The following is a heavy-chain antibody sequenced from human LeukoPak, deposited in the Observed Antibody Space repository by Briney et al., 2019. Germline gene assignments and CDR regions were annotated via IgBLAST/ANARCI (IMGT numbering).Heavy chain of an antibody. CDR2: INWNGETT. D-gene: IGHD2-2*01. CDR3: AGSGYCSSTAGYDSRYYYYYMDV. CDR1: GFTFDDYC. Sequence: GGSLRLSCVASGFTFDDYCMSWVRQAPGKGLEWVSGINWNGETTSYSDSVKGRFINAKDNAKNALHLQLNNMRAEDTALYFCAGSGYCSSTAGYDSRYYYYYMDVWGKGTTVTVSS. J-gene: IGHJ6*03. V-gene: IGHV3-20*04.